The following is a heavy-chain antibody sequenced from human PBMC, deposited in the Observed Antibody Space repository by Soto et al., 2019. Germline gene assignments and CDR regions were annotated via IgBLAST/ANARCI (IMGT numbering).Heavy chain of an antibody. CDR3: AKVGSSWEYYFDY. CDR1: GFTFSSSA. J-gene: IGHJ4*02. D-gene: IGHD6-13*01. V-gene: IGHV3-23*01. Sequence: EVQLLESGGGLVQPGGSLRLSCAASGFTFSSSAMTWVRQAPGKGLEWVSTISGSGGSTYYADSVKGRFTISRDNSKYQLYLQMNSLRAEDTAVYYCAKVGSSWEYYFDYWGQGTLVTVSS. CDR2: ISGSGGST.